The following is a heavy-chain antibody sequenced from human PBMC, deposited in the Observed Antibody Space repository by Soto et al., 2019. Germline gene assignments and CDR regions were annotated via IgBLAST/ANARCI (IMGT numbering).Heavy chain of an antibody. J-gene: IGHJ4*02. CDR1: GFTFDNYA. CDR2: ISWNSGNT. D-gene: IGHD2-2*01. V-gene: IGHV3-9*01. Sequence: EVQLVESGGGLVQPGRSLRLSCAASGFTFDNYAMHWVRQAPGKGLEWVSSISWNSGNTDYAGSVKGRFIISRDSAKNSLYLHMNSLRAEDTALYYCARSPPYCSSNNCPAYFDYWGQGTLVTVSS. CDR3: ARSPPYCSSNNCPAYFDY.